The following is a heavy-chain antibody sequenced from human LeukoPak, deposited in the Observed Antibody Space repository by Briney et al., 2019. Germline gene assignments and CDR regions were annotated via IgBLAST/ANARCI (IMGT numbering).Heavy chain of an antibody. CDR3: AKEGGYFDWPFTFDY. CDR2: ISGSGGST. CDR1: GFTFSSYE. Sequence: PGGSLRLSCAASGFTFSSYEMNWVRQAPGKGLEWVSGISGSGGSTYYADSVTGRFTISRDNSKNTLYLQMNSLRAEDTAVYYCAKEGGYFDWPFTFDYWGQGTLVTVSS. V-gene: IGHV3-23*01. J-gene: IGHJ4*02. D-gene: IGHD3-9*01.